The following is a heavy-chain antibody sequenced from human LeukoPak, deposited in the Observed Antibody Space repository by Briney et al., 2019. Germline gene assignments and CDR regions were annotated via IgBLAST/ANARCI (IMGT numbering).Heavy chain of an antibody. D-gene: IGHD6-19*01. CDR3: ARGVDSGYYFDD. J-gene: IGHJ4*02. CDR1: GGSISRSNW. V-gene: IGHV4-4*02. Sequence: SETLSLTCAVSGGSISRSNWWSWVRQSPGKGLEWIGEIYDNGSTNYNPSLKSRVTISVDTSKNQFSLKLSSVTAADTAVYYCARGVDSGYYFDDWGQGTLVTVSS. CDR2: IYDNGST.